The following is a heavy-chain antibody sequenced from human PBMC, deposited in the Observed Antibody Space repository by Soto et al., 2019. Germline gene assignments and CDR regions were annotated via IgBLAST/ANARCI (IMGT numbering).Heavy chain of an antibody. CDR2: IWYDGSNK. Sequence: GGSLRLSCAASGFTFSSYGMHWVRQAPGKGLEWVAVIWYDGSNKYYADSVKGRFTISRDNSKNTLYLQMNSLRAEDTAVYYCASTMVRGVPTLYYYYYMDVWGKGTTVTVSS. J-gene: IGHJ6*03. CDR3: ASTMVRGVPTLYYYYYMDV. V-gene: IGHV3-33*01. CDR1: GFTFSSYG. D-gene: IGHD3-10*01.